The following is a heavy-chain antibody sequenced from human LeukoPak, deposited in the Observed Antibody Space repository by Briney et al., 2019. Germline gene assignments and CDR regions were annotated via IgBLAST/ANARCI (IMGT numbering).Heavy chain of an antibody. V-gene: IGHV3-23*01. CDR1: GFTFSSYG. CDR3: ARDRTHCSSTSCYAFHLGY. CDR2: ISGSGGST. Sequence: PGGSLRLSCAASGFTFSSYGMSWVRQAPGKGLEWVSAISGSGGSTYYADSVKGRFTISRDNAKNSLYLQMNSLRAEDTAVYYCARDRTHCSSTSCYAFHLGYWGQGTLVTVSS. D-gene: IGHD2-2*01. J-gene: IGHJ4*02.